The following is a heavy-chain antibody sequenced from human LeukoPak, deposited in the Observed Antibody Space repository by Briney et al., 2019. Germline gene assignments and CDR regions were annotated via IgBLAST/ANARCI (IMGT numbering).Heavy chain of an antibody. CDR1: GYTFTGYN. CDR3: ARDLMTTPTWDFDY. CDR2: VNPTSGST. Sequence: GASVKVSCKASGYTFTGYNMYWVRQAPGQGLEWMGWVNPTSGSTNYAQKFQGRVTVTRDTSISTAYMELSSLESDDTAVYFCARDLMTTPTWDFDYWGQGTLVTVAS. J-gene: IGHJ4*02. D-gene: IGHD3-16*01. V-gene: IGHV1-2*02.